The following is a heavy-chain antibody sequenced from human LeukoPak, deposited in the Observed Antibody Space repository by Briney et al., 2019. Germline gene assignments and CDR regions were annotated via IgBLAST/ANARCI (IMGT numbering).Heavy chain of an antibody. D-gene: IGHD6-13*01. J-gene: IGHJ4*02. V-gene: IGHV1-2*02. CDR1: GYTFTGYY. CDR2: INPNSGGT. Sequence: ASVKVSCKASGYTFTGYYMHWVRQAPGQGLEWMGWINPNSGGTNYAQKFQGRVIMTRDTSISTAYMELSRLRSDDTAVYYCARDEAAAAARDYWGQGTLVTVSS. CDR3: ARDEAAAAARDY.